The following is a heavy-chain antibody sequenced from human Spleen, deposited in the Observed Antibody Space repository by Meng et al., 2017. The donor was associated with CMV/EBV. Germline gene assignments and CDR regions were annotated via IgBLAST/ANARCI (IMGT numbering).Heavy chain of an antibody. D-gene: IGHD2-2*02. Sequence: SETLSLTCAVYGGPFSGYYWSWIRQPSGKGLEWIGEISQSGSTNYNPSLESRVTISVDTSKNQFSLKLSSVTAADTAVYYCARVPAAIQLFDYWGQGILVTVSS. J-gene: IGHJ4*02. CDR3: ARVPAAIQLFDY. V-gene: IGHV4-34*01. CDR2: ISQSGST. CDR1: GGPFSGYY.